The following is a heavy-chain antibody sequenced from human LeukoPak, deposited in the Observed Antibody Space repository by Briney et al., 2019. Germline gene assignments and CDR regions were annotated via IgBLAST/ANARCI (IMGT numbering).Heavy chain of an antibody. CDR2: IYHSGST. V-gene: IGHV4-4*02. CDR1: GGSISSSNW. J-gene: IGHJ1*01. Sequence: SGTLSLTCAVSGGSISSSNWWSWVRQPPGKGPEWIGEIYHSGSTNYNPSLKSRVTISVDKSKNQFSLKLSSVTAADTAVYYCARDYYDSSGYFQHWGQGTLVTVSS. D-gene: IGHD3-22*01. CDR3: ARDYYDSSGYFQH.